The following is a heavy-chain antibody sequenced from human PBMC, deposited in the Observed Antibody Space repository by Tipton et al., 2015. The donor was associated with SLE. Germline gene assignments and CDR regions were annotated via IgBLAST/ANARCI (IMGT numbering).Heavy chain of an antibody. CDR3: ARPTGSPGYFDL. CDR1: GYTFTSYA. V-gene: IGHV1-46*01. Sequence: QVQLVQSGSELKKPGASVKVSCKASGYTFTSYAMNWVRQAPGQGLEWMGIINPSGGSTSYAQKFQGRVTMTRDTSTSTVYMELSSLRSEDTAVYYCARPTGSPGYFDLWGRGTLVTVSS. D-gene: IGHD1-1*01. CDR2: INPSGGST. J-gene: IGHJ2*01.